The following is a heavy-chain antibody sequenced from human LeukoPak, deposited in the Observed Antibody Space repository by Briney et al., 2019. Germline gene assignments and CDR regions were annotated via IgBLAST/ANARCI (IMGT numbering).Heavy chain of an antibody. Sequence: ASVTVSCKASGYTFTSYGISWVRQAPGQGLEWMGWINPNSGGTNYAQQFHGRVTMTSDTSISTAYMVLSRLRSDDTAVYYFSRDSINSREGFDPWGQGTLVTVSS. CDR3: SRDSINSREGFDP. CDR1: GYTFTSYG. J-gene: IGHJ5*02. D-gene: IGHD6-13*01. V-gene: IGHV1-2*02. CDR2: INPNSGGT.